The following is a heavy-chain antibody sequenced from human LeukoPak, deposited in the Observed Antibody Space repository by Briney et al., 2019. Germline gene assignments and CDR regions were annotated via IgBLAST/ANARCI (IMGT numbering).Heavy chain of an antibody. V-gene: IGHV3-53*01. J-gene: IGHJ6*03. CDR1: GFTVSSNY. D-gene: IGHD3-10*01. CDR3: ARGKGYYYYMDV. CDR2: TYSGGST. Sequence: GGSLRLSCATSGFTVSSNYMSWVRQAPGKGLEWVSVTYSGGSTYYADSVKGRFTISRDNSKNTLYLQMNSLRAEDTAVYYCARGKGYYYYMDVWGKGTTVTVSS.